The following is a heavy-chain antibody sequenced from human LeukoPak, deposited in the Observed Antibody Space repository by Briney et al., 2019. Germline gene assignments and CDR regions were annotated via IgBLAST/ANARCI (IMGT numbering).Heavy chain of an antibody. V-gene: IGHV1-2*06. J-gene: IGHJ4*02. Sequence: GASVKVSCKASGYTFTGYYMHWVRQAPGQGLEYMGRINPISGGTVHAQKFQGRVTMTRDTSITTAYMELTRLRSDDTAVYYCARYCSSTSCYSDYWGQGTLVTVSS. CDR3: ARYCSSTSCYSDY. CDR1: GYTFTGYY. D-gene: IGHD2-2*01. CDR2: INPISGGT.